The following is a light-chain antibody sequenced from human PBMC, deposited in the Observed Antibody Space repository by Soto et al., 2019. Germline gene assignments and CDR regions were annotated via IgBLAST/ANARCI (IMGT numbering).Light chain of an antibody. V-gene: IGKV1-5*01. Sequence: DIQMTQSPSTLSASLGDRVTITCRASQSISSLLAWYQQKPGKAPKLLIYDASSLESGVPSRFSGSGSGTEFTLTISSLQPDDFATYYCQQYNYYWTFGQGTKVDI. CDR2: DAS. CDR1: QSISSL. CDR3: QQYNYYWT. J-gene: IGKJ1*01.